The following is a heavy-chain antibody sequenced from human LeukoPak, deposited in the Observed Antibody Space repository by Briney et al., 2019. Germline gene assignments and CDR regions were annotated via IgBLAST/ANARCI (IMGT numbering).Heavy chain of an antibody. CDR3: ARYDGGSGPFDY. Sequence: GGSLRLSCAVSGFTVSSNYMSWVRQAPGKGLEWVSVLYSGGNTYYADSVKGRCTISRDNSKNTLYLQMNSLRAEDTAVYYCARYDGGSGPFDYWGQGTLVTVSS. V-gene: IGHV3-53*01. CDR2: LYSGGNT. CDR1: GFTVSSNY. J-gene: IGHJ4*02. D-gene: IGHD3-10*01.